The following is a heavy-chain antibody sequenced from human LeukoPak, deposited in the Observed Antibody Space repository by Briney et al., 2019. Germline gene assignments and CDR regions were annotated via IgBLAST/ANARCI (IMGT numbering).Heavy chain of an antibody. D-gene: IGHD6-13*01. Sequence: GGSLRLSCAASGFTFSSYGMHWVRQAPGKGLEWVAFIRYDGSNKYYADSVKGRFTISRDNSKNTLYLQMNSLRAEDTAVYYCAKAGGAAAGYFDYWGQGTLVTVSS. V-gene: IGHV3-30*02. CDR2: IRYDGSNK. J-gene: IGHJ4*02. CDR1: GFTFSSYG. CDR3: AKAGGAAAGYFDY.